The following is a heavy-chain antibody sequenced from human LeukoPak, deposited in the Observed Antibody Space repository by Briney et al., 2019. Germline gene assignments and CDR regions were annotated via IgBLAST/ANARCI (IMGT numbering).Heavy chain of an antibody. Sequence: ASVKVSCKASRYTFTSYGISWVRQATGQGLEWMGWMNPNSGNTGYAQKFQGRVTMTRNTSISTAYMELSSLRSEDTAVYYCARGLRSSWYGSGYWGQGTLVTVSS. V-gene: IGHV1-8*02. CDR3: ARGLRSSWYGSGY. J-gene: IGHJ4*02. D-gene: IGHD6-13*01. CDR2: MNPNSGNT. CDR1: RYTFTSYG.